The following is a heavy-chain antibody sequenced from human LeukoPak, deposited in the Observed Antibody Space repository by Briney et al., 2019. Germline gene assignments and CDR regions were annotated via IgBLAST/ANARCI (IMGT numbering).Heavy chain of an antibody. V-gene: IGHV3-72*01. CDR1: GFTFNDHY. J-gene: IGHJ3*02. CDR2: SRNKAHNYAT. Sequence: GGSLRLSCAASGFTFNDHYMDWVRQAPGKGLEWVGRSRNKAHNYATEYAASVKGRFIISRDDSKKSLYLQMNSLKTEDTAVYYCARGHTFAPLAFDIWGQGIMVTVSS. CDR3: ARGHTFAPLAFDI.